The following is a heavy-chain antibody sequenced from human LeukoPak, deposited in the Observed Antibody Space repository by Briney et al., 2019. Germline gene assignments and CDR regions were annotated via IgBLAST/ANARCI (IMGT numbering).Heavy chain of an antibody. V-gene: IGHV4-59*01. CDR3: ARGSGYTYYFDY. CDR2: IYYSGST. Sequence: KPSETLSLACTVSGDSICSYYCSWIRQPAGKGLESIGYIYYSGSTSYNPSLKSRVTISVDTSKNQFSLKLSSVTAADTAVYYCARGSGYTYYFDYWGQGTLVTVSS. D-gene: IGHD3-22*01. J-gene: IGHJ4*02. CDR1: GDSICSYY.